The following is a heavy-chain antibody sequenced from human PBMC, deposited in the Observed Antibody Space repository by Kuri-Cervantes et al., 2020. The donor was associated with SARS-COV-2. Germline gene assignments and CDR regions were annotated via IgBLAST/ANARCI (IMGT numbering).Heavy chain of an antibody. D-gene: IGHD3-10*02. V-gene: IGHV4-34*01. CDR1: GGSFSGYY. CDR2: INHSGST. Sequence: ESLKISCAVYGGSFSGYYWSWIRQPPGKGLEWIGEINHSGSTNYNPSLKSRVTISVDTSNNQLSLKLRSVTAADTAVYYCARGRSLVRGVLITPYFDSWGQGTLVTVSS. CDR3: ARGRSLVRGVLITPYFDS. J-gene: IGHJ4*02.